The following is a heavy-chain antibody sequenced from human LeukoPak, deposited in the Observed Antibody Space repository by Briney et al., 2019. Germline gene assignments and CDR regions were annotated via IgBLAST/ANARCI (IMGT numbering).Heavy chain of an antibody. D-gene: IGHD3-22*01. CDR3: ARGRDSRGYQFKGFDS. CDR1: GGSISSYY. V-gene: IGHV4-59*08. CDR2: IYYSGST. J-gene: IGHJ4*02. Sequence: PSETLSLTCTVSGGSISSYYWSWIRQPAGKGLEWIGYIYYSGSTSYKPSLKSRVTMSLDTSKNQFSLRLSSVTAADTAVYYCARGRDSRGYQFKGFDSWGQGTLVTVSS.